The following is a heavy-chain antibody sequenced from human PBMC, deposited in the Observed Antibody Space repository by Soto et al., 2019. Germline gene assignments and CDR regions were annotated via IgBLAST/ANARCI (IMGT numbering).Heavy chain of an antibody. Sequence: QVQLVQSGAEVKKPGASVKVSCKASGYTFRSYDINWVRQATGQGLEWMGWMNPDSGNTAYAQKLQGRVNMTRNTSISTAYMELSNLRSEDTAVYYCARGLLPRFYYGSGTSGFDPWGQGTLVTVSS. J-gene: IGHJ5*02. CDR3: ARGLLPRFYYGSGTSGFDP. CDR1: GYTFRSYD. V-gene: IGHV1-8*01. D-gene: IGHD3-10*01. CDR2: MNPDSGNT.